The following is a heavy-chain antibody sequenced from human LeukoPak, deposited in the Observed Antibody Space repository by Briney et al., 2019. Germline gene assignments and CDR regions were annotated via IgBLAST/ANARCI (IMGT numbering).Heavy chain of an antibody. D-gene: IGHD2-8*02. CDR1: GFTFSDHY. V-gene: IGHV3-72*01. Sequence: GGSLRLSCVASGFTFSDHYMDWVRQAPGKGLEWVGRIKYKPTNYTTQYVASVKGRFTVSRDDSNSSVFLQMNSLKTADTALYYCVRYVRGGVYDYWGQGTLVTVSS. CDR3: VRYVRGGVYDY. J-gene: IGHJ4*02. CDR2: IKYKPTNYTT.